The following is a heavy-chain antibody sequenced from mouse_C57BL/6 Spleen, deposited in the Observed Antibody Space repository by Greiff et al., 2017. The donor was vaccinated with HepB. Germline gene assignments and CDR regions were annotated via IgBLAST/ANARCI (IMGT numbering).Heavy chain of an antibody. D-gene: IGHD2-4*01. CDR1: GYTFTSYW. V-gene: IGHV1-64*01. CDR3: ARYDYDEEDFDY. J-gene: IGHJ2*01. Sequence: QVQLQQSGAELVKPGASVKLSCKASGYTFTSYWMHWVKQRPGQGLEWIGMIHPNSGSTNYNEKFKSKATLTVDKSSSTAYMQLSSLTSEDSAVYYCARYDYDEEDFDYWGQGTTLTVSS. CDR2: IHPNSGST.